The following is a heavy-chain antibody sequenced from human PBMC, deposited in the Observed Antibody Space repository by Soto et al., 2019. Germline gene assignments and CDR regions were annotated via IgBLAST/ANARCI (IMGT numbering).Heavy chain of an antibody. J-gene: IGHJ4*02. D-gene: IGHD6-13*01. Sequence: SLRLSCAASGFTFDGYAMHWVRQGPGKGLEWVSGISRNSGSIGYADSVKGRFTISRDNAKNSLYLQMNSLRAEDTALYYCAKDKSSWSPTFFDYWGQGTLVTVSS. CDR2: ISRNSGSI. CDR3: AKDKSSWSPTFFDY. CDR1: GFTFDGYA. V-gene: IGHV3-9*01.